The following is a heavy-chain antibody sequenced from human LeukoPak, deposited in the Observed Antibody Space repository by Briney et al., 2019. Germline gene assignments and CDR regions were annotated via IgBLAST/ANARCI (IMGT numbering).Heavy chain of an antibody. V-gene: IGHV4-39*01. Sequence: SETLSLTCTVSGDSISSSNCYWGWIRQPPGKGLEWIGSIYYSGSTYYNPSLKSRVTISVDTSKNQFSLKLSSVTAADTAVYYCARRLNYYDSSGYYYSDAFDIWGQGTMVTVSS. J-gene: IGHJ3*02. D-gene: IGHD3-22*01. CDR1: GDSISSSNCY. CDR3: ARRLNYYDSSGYYYSDAFDI. CDR2: IYYSGST.